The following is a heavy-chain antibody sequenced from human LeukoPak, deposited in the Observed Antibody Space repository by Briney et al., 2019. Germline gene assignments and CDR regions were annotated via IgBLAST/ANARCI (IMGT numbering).Heavy chain of an antibody. CDR3: AGESYSYGHGFDY. CDR1: GFTFSSYW. J-gene: IGHJ4*02. D-gene: IGHD5-18*01. CDR2: IKQDGSEK. Sequence: GGSLRLSCAASGFTFSSYWMSWVRQAPGKGLEWVANIKQDGSEKYYVDSVKGRFTISRDNAKNSLYLQMNSLRAEDTAVYYCAGESYSYGHGFDYWGQGTLVTVSS. V-gene: IGHV3-7*01.